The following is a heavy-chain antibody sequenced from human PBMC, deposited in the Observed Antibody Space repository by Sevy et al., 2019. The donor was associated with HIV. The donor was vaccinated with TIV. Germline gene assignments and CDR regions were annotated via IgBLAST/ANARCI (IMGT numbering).Heavy chain of an antibody. CDR2: MNTDGSST. CDR3: ATPRFDF. V-gene: IGHV3-74*01. CDR1: GFDFSSHW. Sequence: GGSLRLSCEASGFDFSSHWMQWVRQAPGKGLVWVSRMNTDGSSTNYADSVKGRFTISRDNAKNTLYLEMNNLRDEDTALYYCATPRFDFSGPGTLVTVSS. J-gene: IGHJ4*02.